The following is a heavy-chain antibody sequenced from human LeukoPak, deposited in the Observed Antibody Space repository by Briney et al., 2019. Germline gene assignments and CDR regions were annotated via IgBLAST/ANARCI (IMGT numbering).Heavy chain of an antibody. V-gene: IGHV4-34*01. Sequence: SETLSLTCAVYGGSFSGYYWSWIRRPPGKGLEWIGEINHSGSTNYNPSLKSRVTISVDTSKNQFSLKLSSVTAADTAVYYCARGVGVYYDSSGYSDYWGQGTLVTVSS. CDR2: INHSGST. CDR3: ARGVGVYYDSSGYSDY. CDR1: GGSFSGYY. J-gene: IGHJ4*02. D-gene: IGHD3-22*01.